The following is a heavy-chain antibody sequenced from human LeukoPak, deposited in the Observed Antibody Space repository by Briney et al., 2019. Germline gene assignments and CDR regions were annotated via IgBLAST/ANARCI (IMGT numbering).Heavy chain of an antibody. CDR2: SYYSGST. Sequence: SETLSLTCTVSGGSISSGGYSWSWIRQHPGKGLEWIGYSYYSGSTYYNPSLKSRVTISVDTSKNQFSLKLSSVTAADTAVYYCATQLGYCSSTSCYTFDYWGQGTLVTVSS. V-gene: IGHV4-31*03. CDR3: ATQLGYCSSTSCYTFDY. J-gene: IGHJ4*02. D-gene: IGHD2-2*02. CDR1: GGSISSGGYS.